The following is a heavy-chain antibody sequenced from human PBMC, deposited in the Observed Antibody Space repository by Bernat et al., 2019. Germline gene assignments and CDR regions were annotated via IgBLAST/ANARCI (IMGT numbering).Heavy chain of an antibody. J-gene: IGHJ3*02. Sequence: QVQLVQSGAEVKKPGSSVKVSCKASGGTFSSYAISWVRQAPGQGLEWMGGIIPIFGTANYAQKFQGRVTITADESTSTVYMELSSLRSEDTAVYYCARDSSNYDYIWGSYRADAFDIWGQGTMVTVSS. CDR3: ARDSSNYDYIWGSYRADAFDI. D-gene: IGHD3-16*02. V-gene: IGHV1-69*01. CDR1: GGTFSSYA. CDR2: IIPIFGTA.